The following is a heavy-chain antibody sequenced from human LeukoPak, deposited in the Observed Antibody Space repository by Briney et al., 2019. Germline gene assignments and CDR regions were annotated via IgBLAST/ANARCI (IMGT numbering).Heavy chain of an antibody. CDR1: GFTFTNYT. CDR3: VKESYGYKYGLRD. Sequence: GRSLRPSCAPSGFTFTNYTMRSVRHEPGEGLEWVSVIGWDGGTKDYADSVKGQFTISKKNSKTSFFLQRNGLGSEDSALYYCVKESYGYKYGLRDWGEGALVTVSS. J-gene: IGHJ4*02. CDR2: IGWDGGTK. D-gene: IGHD5-18*01. V-gene: IGHV3-43*01.